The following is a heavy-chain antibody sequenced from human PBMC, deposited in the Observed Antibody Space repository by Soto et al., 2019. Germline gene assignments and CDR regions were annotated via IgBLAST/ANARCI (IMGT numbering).Heavy chain of an antibody. Sequence: ASVKVSCKASGYTFTSYGISWVRQAPGQGLEWMGWISAYNGNTNYAQKLQGRVTMTTDTSTSTAYMELRSLRSDDTAVYYCARDQRYYDSSGYYYYYYGMDVWGQGTTVTVSS. CDR1: GYTFTSYG. D-gene: IGHD3-22*01. V-gene: IGHV1-18*01. J-gene: IGHJ6*02. CDR2: ISAYNGNT. CDR3: ARDQRYYDSSGYYYYYYGMDV.